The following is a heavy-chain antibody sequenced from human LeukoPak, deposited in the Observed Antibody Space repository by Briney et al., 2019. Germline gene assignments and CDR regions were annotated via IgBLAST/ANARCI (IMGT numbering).Heavy chain of an antibody. CDR2: IYTSGDT. Sequence: SETLSLTCTVSGGSISSYYWSRIRQPAGKGLEWIGRIYTSGDTNYNPSLKSRVTMSVDTSKNQFSLKLSSVTAADTAVYYCARGYYDILTGYYTAVDYWGQGTLVTVSS. J-gene: IGHJ4*02. D-gene: IGHD3-9*01. CDR1: GGSISSYY. V-gene: IGHV4-4*07. CDR3: ARGYYDILTGYYTAVDY.